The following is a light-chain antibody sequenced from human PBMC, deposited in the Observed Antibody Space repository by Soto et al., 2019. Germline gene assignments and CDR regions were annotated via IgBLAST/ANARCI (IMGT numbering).Light chain of an antibody. J-gene: IGLJ2*01. CDR2: DVS. CDR1: SSDVGGYNY. CDR3: SSYTGSSTLV. Sequence: ALTQPASVSRSPGQSITISCTGTSSDVGGYNYVSWYQQYPGKAPKLMIYDVSNRPSGVSNRFSGSKSGNTASLTISGLQAEDEADYYCSSYTGSSTLVFGGGTKLTVL. V-gene: IGLV2-14*01.